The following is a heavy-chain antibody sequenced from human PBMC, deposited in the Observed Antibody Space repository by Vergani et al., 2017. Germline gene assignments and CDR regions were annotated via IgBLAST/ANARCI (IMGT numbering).Heavy chain of an antibody. D-gene: IGHD5-12*01. Sequence: EVDLVESGGGLAQPGGSLRLSCEASGFSFPGYAMSWVRQAPGKGLEWVSSVSGSSATPYYADSVKGRFIISRDNSKNTLHLQMNSLRADDTAVYYCTKGSRGYTGYFFAYWGQGTLATVSS. CDR3: TKGSRGYTGYFFAY. CDR1: GFSFPGYA. J-gene: IGHJ4*02. CDR2: VSGSSATP. V-gene: IGHV3-23*04.